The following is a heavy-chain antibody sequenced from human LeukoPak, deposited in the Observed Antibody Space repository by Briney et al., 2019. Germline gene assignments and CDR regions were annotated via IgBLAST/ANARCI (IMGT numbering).Heavy chain of an antibody. CDR2: IDHSGRT. Sequence: PSETLSLTCAVYGGSFSGYYWRWIRQPPGKGLEWIGEIDHSGRTNSNPSLKSRVTISVDMSKNQFSLRLSSVTAADTAVYYCARKSIVTAGRKPYDYWDQGTLVTVSP. CDR3: ARKSIVTAGRKPYDY. D-gene: IGHD6-13*01. V-gene: IGHV4-34*01. CDR1: GGSFSGYY. J-gene: IGHJ4*02.